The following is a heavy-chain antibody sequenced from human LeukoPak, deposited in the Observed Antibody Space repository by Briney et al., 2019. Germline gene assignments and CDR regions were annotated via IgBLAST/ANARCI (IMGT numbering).Heavy chain of an antibody. V-gene: IGHV1-2*02. CDR3: ARPTRKYSSGLDY. J-gene: IGHJ4*02. D-gene: IGHD6-19*01. CDR1: GYTFTGYY. Sequence: ASVKVSCKASGYTFTGYYMHWVRQAPGQGLERMGWINPNSGGTNYAQKFQGRVTMTRDTSISTAYMELSRLRSDDTAVYYCARPTRKYSSGLDYWGQGTLVTVSS. CDR2: INPNSGGT.